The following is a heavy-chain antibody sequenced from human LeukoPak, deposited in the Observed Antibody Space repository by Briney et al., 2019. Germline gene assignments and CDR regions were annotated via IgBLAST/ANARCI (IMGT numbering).Heavy chain of an antibody. D-gene: IGHD3-10*01. Sequence: PGGSLRLSCAASGFTFSSYAMSWVRQAPGKGLEWVSIIYSGGSTYYADSVKGRFTISRDNSKNTLSLQLNSLRAEDTAVYYCARVLGSVLDYWGQGTLVTVSS. CDR1: GFTFSSYA. V-gene: IGHV3-53*01. CDR2: IYSGGST. J-gene: IGHJ4*02. CDR3: ARVLGSVLDY.